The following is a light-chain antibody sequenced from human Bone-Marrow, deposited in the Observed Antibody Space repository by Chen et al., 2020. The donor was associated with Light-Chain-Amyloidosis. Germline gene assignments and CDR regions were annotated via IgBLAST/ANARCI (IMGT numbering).Light chain of an antibody. Sequence: SYVLTQPPSVSVAPGKTARITCGGDDIETTTVQWNQQRPGQAPLLVVYDDSDRPSGVSERFSGSNSGNTATLTISGVEAGDEADYYCQVGDTKNDHHVLFGAGTKLTVL. CDR2: DDS. V-gene: IGLV3-21*03. CDR3: QVGDTKNDHHVL. CDR1: DIETTT. J-gene: IGLJ2*01.